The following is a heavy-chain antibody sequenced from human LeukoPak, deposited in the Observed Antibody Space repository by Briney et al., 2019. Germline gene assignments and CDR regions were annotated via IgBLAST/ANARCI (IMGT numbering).Heavy chain of an antibody. D-gene: IGHD2-8*02. CDR1: GFAFNFYA. J-gene: IGHJ4*02. CDR3: ARMGGAYWADY. V-gene: IGHV3-23*01. Sequence: PGGSLRLSCAASGFAFNFYAMTWIRQAPGKGLQWLSTVNANGINTYYADSVRGRFTISRDNSKNTLYLQMNSLRDEDTAVYYCARMGGAYWADYWGQGTLVTVSS. CDR2: VNANGINT.